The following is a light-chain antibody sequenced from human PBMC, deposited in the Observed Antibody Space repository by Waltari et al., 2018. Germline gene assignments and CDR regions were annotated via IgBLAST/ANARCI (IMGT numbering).Light chain of an antibody. J-gene: IGLJ2*01. CDR2: EVN. V-gene: IGLV2-18*02. Sequence: QSALTQPPSVSGSPGQSVTISCTGTSRDVGSYDRVSWYQQPPGTAPKLMIYEVNNRHAGVPDRISGSKSGNTASLTISGLQTEDEADYYCSSYTTTSTSFGGGTKLPVL. CDR3: SSYTTTSTS. CDR1: SRDVGSYDR.